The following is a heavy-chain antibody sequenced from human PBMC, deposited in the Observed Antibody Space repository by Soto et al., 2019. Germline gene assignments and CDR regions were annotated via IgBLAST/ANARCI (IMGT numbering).Heavy chain of an antibody. J-gene: IGHJ5*02. CDR3: ARGPAMGRVFSNWIDP. V-gene: IGHV4-61*01. D-gene: IGHD2-8*01. CDR1: GGSVSSGSYY. Sequence: SETLSLTCTVSGGSVSSGSYYWSWIRQPPGKGLEWIGYVYYTGSTNYNPSLRTRLTISVDTSKNQFSLRLTSVTAADTAVYYCARGPAMGRVFSNWIDPWGQGTLVTVSS. CDR2: VYYTGST.